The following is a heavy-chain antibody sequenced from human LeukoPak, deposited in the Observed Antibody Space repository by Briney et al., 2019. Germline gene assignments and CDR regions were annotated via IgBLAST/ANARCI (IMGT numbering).Heavy chain of an antibody. J-gene: IGHJ6*02. V-gene: IGHV3-7*01. CDR2: RKQDGSEK. Sequence: PGGSLRLPCAASGFPFSSCWMSWLRQAPGKGLEWVANRKQDGSEKYYVDSVKGRFTISRDNAKNSLYLQMNSLRAEDTAVYYCAREVRSIAAAYGMDVWGQGTTVTVSS. D-gene: IGHD6-13*01. CDR1: GFPFSSCW. CDR3: AREVRSIAAAYGMDV.